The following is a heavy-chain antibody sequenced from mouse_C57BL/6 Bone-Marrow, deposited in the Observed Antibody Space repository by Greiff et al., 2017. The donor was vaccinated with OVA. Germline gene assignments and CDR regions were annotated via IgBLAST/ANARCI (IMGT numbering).Heavy chain of an antibody. V-gene: IGHV1-55*01. J-gene: IGHJ2*01. Sequence: QVQLQQPGAELVKPGASVKMSCKASGYTFTNYWITWVKQRPGQGLEWIGAIYPGSGSTTYNEKFKSKATLTVDTSSSTAYMQLRSLTSEDSAVYYCSRWLPRANWGQGTTLTVSA. CDR1: GYTFTNYW. D-gene: IGHD2-3*01. CDR3: SRWLPRAN. CDR2: IYPGSGST.